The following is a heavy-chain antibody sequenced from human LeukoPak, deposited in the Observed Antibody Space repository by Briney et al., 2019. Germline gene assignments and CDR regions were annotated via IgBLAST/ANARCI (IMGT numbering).Heavy chain of an antibody. CDR3: ARDQSYDSSGYYPTAFDI. CDR2: IIPIFGTA. CDR1: GGTFSSYA. V-gene: IGHV1-69*05. J-gene: IGHJ3*02. Sequence: SVKVSCKASGGTFSSYAISLVRQAPGQGLEWMGRIIPIFGTANYAQKFQGRVTITTDESTSTAYMELSSLRSEDTAVYYCARDQSYDSSGYYPTAFDIWGQGTMVTVSS. D-gene: IGHD3-22*01.